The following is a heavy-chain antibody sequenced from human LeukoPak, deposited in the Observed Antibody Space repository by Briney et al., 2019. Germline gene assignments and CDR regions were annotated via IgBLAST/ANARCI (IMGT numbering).Heavy chain of an antibody. Sequence: GGSLRLSCAASGVTFSSYGMHWVRQAPGKGLEWVAVISYDGSNKYYADSVKGRFTISRDNSKNTLYLQMNSLRAEDTAVYYCAKGRSGWAYYFDYWGQGTLVTVSS. D-gene: IGHD6-19*01. V-gene: IGHV3-30*18. J-gene: IGHJ4*02. CDR1: GVTFSSYG. CDR2: ISYDGSNK. CDR3: AKGRSGWAYYFDY.